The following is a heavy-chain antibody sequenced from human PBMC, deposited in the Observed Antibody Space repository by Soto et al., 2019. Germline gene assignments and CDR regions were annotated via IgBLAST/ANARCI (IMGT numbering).Heavy chain of an antibody. V-gene: IGHV4-31*03. D-gene: IGHD3-16*01. CDR3: ARIKLGEAYYFDY. CDR1: GGSISSGGYY. J-gene: IGHJ4*03. Sequence: LSLTCTVSGGSISSGGYYWSWIRQHPGKGLEWIGYIYYSGSTYYNPSLKSRVTISVDTSKNQFSLKLSSVTAADTAVYYCARIKLGEAYYFDYWGQGTMVTVSS. CDR2: IYYSGST.